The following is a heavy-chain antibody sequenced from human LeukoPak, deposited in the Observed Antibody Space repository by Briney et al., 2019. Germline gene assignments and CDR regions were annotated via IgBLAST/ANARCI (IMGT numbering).Heavy chain of an antibody. CDR2: MDRHTDI. Sequence: GGSLRLSCAASGFTFSSYGMHWVRQAPGKGLEWVSCMDRHTDIYYADSVKGRFTISRDNAKNSVFLQMNSLTVEDTAVYYCVGDPTTNRFQFFHYWGQGALVTVSS. V-gene: IGHV3-21*01. J-gene: IGHJ4*02. CDR3: VGDPTTNRFQFFHY. D-gene: IGHD1-14*01. CDR1: GFTFSSYG.